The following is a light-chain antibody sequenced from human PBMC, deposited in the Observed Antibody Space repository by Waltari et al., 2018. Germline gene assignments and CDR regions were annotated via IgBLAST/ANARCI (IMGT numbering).Light chain of an antibody. CDR3: ASYTSGNLLHV. Sequence: QSALTQPASVSGSPGQSITISCTGTSSDVGACDYVSWYQHHPGKGPNLLISEVNHRPSGVSPRFSASKSGNTASLTISGLQDEDEADYYCASYTSGNLLHVFGTGTKVTVL. CDR2: EVN. CDR1: SSDVGACDY. J-gene: IGLJ1*01. V-gene: IGLV2-14*01.